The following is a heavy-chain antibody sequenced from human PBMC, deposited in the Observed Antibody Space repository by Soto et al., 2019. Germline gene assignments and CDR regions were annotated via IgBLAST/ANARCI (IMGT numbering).Heavy chain of an antibody. CDR3: ARDRDSSYYYPGIDD. D-gene: IGHD3-22*01. J-gene: IGHJ4*01. V-gene: IGHV3-11*06. CDR1: GFTFSDYY. CDR2: ISSSSSYT. Sequence: GETLRLSCAVSGFTFSDYYLSWIRQAPGKGLEWVSYISSSSSYTNYADSVKGRFTTSRDNAKNSLYLQMNSLRAEDTAAYYCARDRDSSYYYPGIDDWGQGTLVTVSS.